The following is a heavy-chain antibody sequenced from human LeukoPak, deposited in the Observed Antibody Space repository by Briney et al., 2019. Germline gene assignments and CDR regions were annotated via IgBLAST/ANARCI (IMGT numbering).Heavy chain of an antibody. CDR3: AKDFMVRGVIRPDY. CDR2: INSDGSST. CDR1: GFTFSNYD. J-gene: IGHJ4*02. Sequence: GGSLRLSCAASGFTFSNYDMHWVRQAPGKGLVWVSRINSDGSSTSYADSVKGRFTISRDNAKNTLYLQMNSLRAEDTAVYYCAKDFMVRGVIRPDYWGQGTLVTVSS. D-gene: IGHD3-10*01. V-gene: IGHV3-74*01.